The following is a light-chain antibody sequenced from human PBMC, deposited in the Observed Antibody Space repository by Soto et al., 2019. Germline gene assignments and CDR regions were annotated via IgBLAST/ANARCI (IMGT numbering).Light chain of an antibody. CDR2: GAS. Sequence: EIVLTQSPATLSVAPGERATLSCRASQSVSSDLAWFQQKPGQAPRLLMYGASTRATGIPARFSGRGSGTEFTLTMRRLQCEDCALYHCQEYNNWPLTFGGGTKVEIK. J-gene: IGKJ4*01. CDR3: QEYNNWPLT. V-gene: IGKV3-15*01. CDR1: QSVSSD.